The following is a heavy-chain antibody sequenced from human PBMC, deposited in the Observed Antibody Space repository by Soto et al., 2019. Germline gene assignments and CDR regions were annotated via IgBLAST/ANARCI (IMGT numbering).Heavy chain of an antibody. CDR2: ISAYNGNT. CDR3: ARGAPISIAGYYYYGMDV. V-gene: IGHV1-18*01. J-gene: IGHJ6*02. D-gene: IGHD6-13*01. CDR1: GYTFTSYD. Sequence: ASVKVSCKASGYTFTSYDIRWVRQAPGQGLEWMGWISAYNGNTNYAQKLQGRVTMTTDTSTSTAYMELRSLRSDDTAVYYCARGAPISIAGYYYYGMDVWGQGTTVTVSS.